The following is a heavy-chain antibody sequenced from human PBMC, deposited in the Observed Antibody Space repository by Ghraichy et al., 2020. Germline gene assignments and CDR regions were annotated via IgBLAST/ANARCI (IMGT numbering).Heavy chain of an antibody. CDR2: IYHSGST. J-gene: IGHJ6*03. D-gene: IGHD2-15*01. CDR1: GGSISSSNW. CDR3: ARLGGYCSGGSCYAGYYYYMDV. Sequence: SETLSLTCAVSGGSISSSNWWSWVRQPPGKGLEWIGEIYHSGSTNYNPSLKSRVTISVDKSKNQFSLKLSSVTAADTAVYYCARLGGYCSGGSCYAGYYYYMDVWGKGTTVTVSS. V-gene: IGHV4-4*02.